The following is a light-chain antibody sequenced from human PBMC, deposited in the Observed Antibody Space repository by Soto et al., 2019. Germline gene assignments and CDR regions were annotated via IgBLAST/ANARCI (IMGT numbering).Light chain of an antibody. CDR1: SSDVGGHNF. Sequence: QSVLTQPASVSGSPGQSITISCTGTSSDVGGHNFVSWYQQHPGKAPKLIIYEVTNRPSGVSDRFSGSKSGNMASLTISGLQAEDEADYYCNSYTSTFTWVFGGGTKVTVL. J-gene: IGLJ2*01. CDR3: NSYTSTFTWV. CDR2: EVT. V-gene: IGLV2-14*03.